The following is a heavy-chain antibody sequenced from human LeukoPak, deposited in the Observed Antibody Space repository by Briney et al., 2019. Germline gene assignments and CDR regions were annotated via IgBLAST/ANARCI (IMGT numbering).Heavy chain of an antibody. V-gene: IGHV3-30*04. CDR2: ISYDGSYK. Sequence: GESLSLPCAASGFTFSSYAIHWVRQAPGKGLEWVAVISYDGSYKYYADSVKGRLTIFRDNSKNTLYLQMNSLRAEDTAVYHCARDGGSGWYSVEGKFDSWGQGTLVTVSS. D-gene: IGHD6-19*01. J-gene: IGHJ4*02. CDR1: GFTFSSYA. CDR3: ARDGGSGWYSVEGKFDS.